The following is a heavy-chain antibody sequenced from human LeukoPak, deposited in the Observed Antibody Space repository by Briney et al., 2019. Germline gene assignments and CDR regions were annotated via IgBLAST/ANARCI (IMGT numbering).Heavy chain of an antibody. CDR2: IYYSGST. D-gene: IGHD3-10*01. CDR1: GGSISSYY. Sequence: SETLSLTCTVSGGSISSYYWSWIRQPPGKGLEWIGYIYYSGSTNYNPSLKSRVTISVDTSKNQFSLKLSSVAAADTAVYYCARGISSAFDIWGQGTMVTVSS. J-gene: IGHJ3*02. CDR3: ARGISSAFDI. V-gene: IGHV4-59*12.